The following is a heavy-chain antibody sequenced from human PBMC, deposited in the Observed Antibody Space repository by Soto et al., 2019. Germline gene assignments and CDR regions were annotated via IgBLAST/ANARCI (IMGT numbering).Heavy chain of an antibody. D-gene: IGHD3-9*01. J-gene: IGHJ4*02. CDR2: ISGSGAST. CDR3: AHFDWFIDY. CDR1: GFTFSSYA. V-gene: IGHV3-23*01. Sequence: EVQLLESGGGLVQPGGSLRLSCAASGFTFSSYAMSWVRQAPGKGLEWVSAISGSGASTYYADSVKGRFTISRDNSKNTLYLHMNSLRAEDTDVYYCAHFDWFIDYWGQGTLVTVCS.